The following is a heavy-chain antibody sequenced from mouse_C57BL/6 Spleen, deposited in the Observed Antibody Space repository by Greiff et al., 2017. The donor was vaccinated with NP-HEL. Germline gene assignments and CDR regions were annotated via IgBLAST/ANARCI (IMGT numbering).Heavy chain of an antibody. V-gene: IGHV1-7*01. J-gene: IGHJ2*01. CDR2: INPSSGYT. CDR1: GYTFTSYW. Sequence: QVQLQQSGAELAKPGASVKLSCKASGYTFTSYWMHWVKQRPGQGLEWIGYINPSSGYTKYNQKFKDKATLTADKSSSTAYMQLSSLTYEDSSVYYCARDGFTTVVPFDYWGQGTTLTVSS. D-gene: IGHD1-1*01. CDR3: ARDGFTTVVPFDY.